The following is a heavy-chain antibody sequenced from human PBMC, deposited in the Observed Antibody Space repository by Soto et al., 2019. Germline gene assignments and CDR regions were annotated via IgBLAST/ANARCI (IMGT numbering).Heavy chain of an antibody. D-gene: IGHD5-18*01. V-gene: IGHV5-51*01. CDR1: GYKFTSQW. CDR3: AKISDGYHDY. Sequence: GESLKISCQASGYKFTSQWIGWVRQMPGKGLEWMGMIYPGDSDTRYSPSFQGQVTISADKSISTAYLRWSSLKASDTAMYYCAKISDGYHDYWGQGTMVTVSS. J-gene: IGHJ4*01. CDR2: IYPGDSDT.